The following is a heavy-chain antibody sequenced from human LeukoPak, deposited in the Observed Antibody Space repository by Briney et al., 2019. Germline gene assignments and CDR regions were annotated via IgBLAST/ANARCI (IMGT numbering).Heavy chain of an antibody. D-gene: IGHD1-26*01. CDR2: LYTGGST. V-gene: IGHV3-53*01. J-gene: IGHJ6*02. CDR1: GSTDSSNY. CDR3: ARVYRIEGVTGYYYYGMDV. Sequence: PGGSLRLSCAVSGSTDSSNYMSWVRQAPGRGLEWVSVLYTGGSTYYADSVKGRFTISRDDSKNTLYLQMNSLRTQDTAVYYCARVYRIEGVTGYYYYGMDVWGQGTTVTVSS.